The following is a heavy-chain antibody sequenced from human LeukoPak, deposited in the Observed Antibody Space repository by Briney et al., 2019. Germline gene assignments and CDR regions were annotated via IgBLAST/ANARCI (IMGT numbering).Heavy chain of an antibody. V-gene: IGHV4-59*01. D-gene: IGHD6-13*01. J-gene: IGHJ4*02. Sequence: PSETLSLTCSVSGGSISNYYWSWIRQPPGKGLEWIGYIYYSGSTNYNPSLKSRVTISVDTSRNQFSLKLSSVTAVDTAVYYCARMKIAAAPTPFDYWGQGTLVTVSS. CDR1: GGSISNYY. CDR3: ARMKIAAAPTPFDY. CDR2: IYYSGST.